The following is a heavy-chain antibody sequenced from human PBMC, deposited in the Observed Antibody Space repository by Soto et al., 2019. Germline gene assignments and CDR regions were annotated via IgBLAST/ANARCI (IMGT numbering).Heavy chain of an antibody. CDR3: ARHLWTEGADS. D-gene: IGHD1-1*01. CDR2: IYQSGTT. V-gene: IGHV4-38-2*01. Sequence: SETLSLTCGVSGYSISSGYYWGWIRQSPGKGLQWIGSIYQSGTTYYNPSVKSRVTISVDTSKNQCSLTVSSLTAADTAVYYCARHLWTEGADSWGQGTPVTVSS. CDR1: GYSISSGYY. J-gene: IGHJ4*02.